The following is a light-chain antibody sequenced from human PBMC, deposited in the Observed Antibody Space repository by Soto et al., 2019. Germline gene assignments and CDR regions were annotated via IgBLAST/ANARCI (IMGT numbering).Light chain of an antibody. V-gene: IGKV3-15*01. J-gene: IGKJ4*01. CDR3: QQYNNWPLT. CDR1: QSVNNN. Sequence: EIVMTQSPATLSVSPGERATLSRRASQSVNNNLAWYQQKPGQAPRLLIYGASARATGIPARFSGSGSGTEFTLTISSLQSEDFAVYYCQQYNNWPLTFGGGTKVEIK. CDR2: GAS.